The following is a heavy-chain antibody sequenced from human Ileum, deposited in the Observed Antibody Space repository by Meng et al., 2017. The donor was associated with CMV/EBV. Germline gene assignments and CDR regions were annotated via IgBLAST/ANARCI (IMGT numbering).Heavy chain of an antibody. CDR1: GASISIGDYY. CDR3: ARFRIAALGNLFDP. D-gene: IGHD6-13*01. CDR2: IFFSGNT. V-gene: IGHV4-30-4*08. J-gene: IGHJ5*02. Sequence: VQPPWSGPDPARLSPPLSHSCPVSGASISIGDYYWSWIRQPPGKGLEWIGYIFFSGNTYYNPSLNNRVIISIDTPRNQFSLKVDSVTAADTAVYYCARFRIAALGNLFDPWGHGTLVTVSS.